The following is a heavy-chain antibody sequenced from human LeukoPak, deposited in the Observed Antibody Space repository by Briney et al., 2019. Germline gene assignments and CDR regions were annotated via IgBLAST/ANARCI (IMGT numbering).Heavy chain of an antibody. Sequence: PGGSLRLFCAASGFTFSSYSMNWVRQAPWKGLEWVSSISSSSYIYYADSVKGRFTISRDNAKNSLYLQMNSLRAEDTAVYYCATQLWASFDYWGQGTLVTVSS. J-gene: IGHJ4*02. CDR1: GFTFSSYS. CDR3: ATQLWASFDY. CDR2: ISSSSYI. D-gene: IGHD5-18*01. V-gene: IGHV3-21*01.